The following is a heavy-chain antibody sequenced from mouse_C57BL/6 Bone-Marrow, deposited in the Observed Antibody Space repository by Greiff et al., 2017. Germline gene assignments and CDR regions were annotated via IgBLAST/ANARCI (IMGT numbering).Heavy chain of an antibody. CDR3: ARGGLRHAMDY. J-gene: IGHJ4*01. CDR2: IYSGSGNT. V-gene: IGHV1-66*01. D-gene: IGHD2-4*01. Sequence: QVQLQQSGPELVKPGASVKISCKASGYSFRSYYIHWVKQRPGKGLEWIGWIYSGSGNTKYNEKFKGKVTLTADTSSSTAYMQLSSLKSEDSAVYYCARGGLRHAMDYWGQGTSVTVSS. CDR1: GYSFRSYY.